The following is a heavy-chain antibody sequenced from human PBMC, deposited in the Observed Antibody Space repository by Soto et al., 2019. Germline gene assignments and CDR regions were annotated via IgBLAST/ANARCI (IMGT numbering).Heavy chain of an antibody. V-gene: IGHV3-30-3*01. J-gene: IGHJ1*01. CDR1: GFTFSSYA. CDR3: ARPGQTQFLEWLLKNHEYFQH. D-gene: IGHD3-3*01. Sequence: GGSLRLSCAASGFTFSSYAMHWVRQAPGKGLEWVAVISYDGSNKYCADSVKGRFTISRDNSKNTLYLQMNSLRAEDTAVYYCARPGQTQFLEWLLKNHEYFQHWGQGTLVTGSS. CDR2: ISYDGSNK.